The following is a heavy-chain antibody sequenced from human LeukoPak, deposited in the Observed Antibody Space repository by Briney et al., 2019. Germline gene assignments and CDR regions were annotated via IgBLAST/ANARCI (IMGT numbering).Heavy chain of an antibody. J-gene: IGHJ4*02. CDR3: VREGNELLSKDFDY. CDR2: INPHSGGT. D-gene: IGHD2-21*02. V-gene: IGHV1-2*02. CDR1: GFTFTDYY. Sequence: GASVKVSCKASGFTFTDYYIHWVRQAPGQGLEWMGYINPHSGGTSSPQKFQGRVAMTTDTSISSAYMELSSLISDEKAMYYCVREGNELLSKDFDYWGQGTLVTVSS.